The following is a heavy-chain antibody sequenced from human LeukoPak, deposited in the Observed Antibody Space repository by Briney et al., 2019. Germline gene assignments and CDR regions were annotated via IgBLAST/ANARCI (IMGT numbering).Heavy chain of an antibody. CDR1: GGSFSGYY. CDR2: IYYSGST. Sequence: PSETLSLTCAVYGGSFSGYYWSWIRQPPGKGLEWIGYIYYSGSTYYNPSLKSRVTISVDTSKNQFSLKLSSVTAADTAVYYCASWYDTLDGRFDPWGQGTLVTVSS. V-gene: IGHV4-34*09. CDR3: ASWYDTLDGRFDP. J-gene: IGHJ5*02. D-gene: IGHD3-9*01.